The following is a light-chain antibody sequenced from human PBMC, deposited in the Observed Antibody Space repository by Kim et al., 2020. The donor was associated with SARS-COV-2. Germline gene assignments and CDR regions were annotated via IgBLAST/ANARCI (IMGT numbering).Light chain of an antibody. CDR1: NIGSKS. CDR3: QVWDSSSDHPV. V-gene: IGLV3-21*04. J-gene: IGLJ3*02. CDR2: YDS. Sequence: SYELTQPPSVSVAPGKTARITCGGNNIGSKSVHWYQQKPGQAPVLGIYYDSDRPSGIPERFSGSNSGNTATLTISRVEAGDEADYYCQVWDSSSDHPVFGGGTQLTFL.